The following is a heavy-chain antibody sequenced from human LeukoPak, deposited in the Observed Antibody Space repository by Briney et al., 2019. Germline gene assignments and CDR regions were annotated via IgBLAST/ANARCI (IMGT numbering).Heavy chain of an antibody. CDR2: IYWDEDK. J-gene: IGHJ4*02. Sequence: SGPTLVKPTQTLTLTCTFSGFSLSTSGAGVGWIRQPPGKALEWLALIYWDEDKRYSPSLKSRLTITKDTSKNQVVLTTTNMDPVDAATYYCAHSLTRFGELLSPFDYWGQGTLVTVSS. D-gene: IGHD3-10*01. CDR3: AHSLTRFGELLSPFDY. V-gene: IGHV2-5*02. CDR1: GFSLSTSGAG.